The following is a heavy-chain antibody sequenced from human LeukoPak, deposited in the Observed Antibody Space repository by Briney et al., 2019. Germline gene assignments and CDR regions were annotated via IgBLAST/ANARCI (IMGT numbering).Heavy chain of an antibody. CDR2: INPNSGGT. D-gene: IGHD3-22*01. CDR3: AREAYGLGSYDSSGSDAFDI. Sequence: GASVKVSCKASGYTFTGYYMHWVRQAPGQGLEWMGWINPNSGGTNYAQKFQGRVTMTRDTSISTAYMELSRLRSDDTAVCYCAREAYGLGSYDSSGSDAFDIWGQGTMVTVSS. CDR1: GYTFTGYY. V-gene: IGHV1-2*02. J-gene: IGHJ3*02.